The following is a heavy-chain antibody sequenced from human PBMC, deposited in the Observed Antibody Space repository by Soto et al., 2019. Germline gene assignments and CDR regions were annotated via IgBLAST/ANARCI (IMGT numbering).Heavy chain of an antibody. Sequence: EVQLVESGGVVVQPGGSLRLSCAASGFTFDDYTMHWVRQAPGKGLEWVSLISWDGGSTIYADSVKGRFTISRDNSKNSLYVQMNSLRTEDTALYYCAKDGSGSTRGYYFDYWGQGTLVTVSS. J-gene: IGHJ4*02. D-gene: IGHD6-19*01. CDR3: AKDGSGSTRGYYFDY. CDR1: GFTFDDYT. V-gene: IGHV3-43*01. CDR2: ISWDGGST.